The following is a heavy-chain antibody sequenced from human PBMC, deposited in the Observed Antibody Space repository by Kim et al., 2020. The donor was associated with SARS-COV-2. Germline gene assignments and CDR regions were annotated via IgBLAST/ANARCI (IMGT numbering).Heavy chain of an antibody. CDR1: GFTFSSYA. CDR2: ISGSGGST. V-gene: IGHV3-23*01. CDR3: AKKHEGGQITMVRGVIPHDY. J-gene: IGHJ4*02. D-gene: IGHD3-10*01. Sequence: GGSLRLSCAASGFTFSSYAMSWVRQAPGKGLEWVSAISGSGGSTYYADSVKGRFTISRDNSKNTLYLQMNSLRAEDTAVYYCAKKHEGGQITMVRGVIPHDYWGQGTLVTVSS.